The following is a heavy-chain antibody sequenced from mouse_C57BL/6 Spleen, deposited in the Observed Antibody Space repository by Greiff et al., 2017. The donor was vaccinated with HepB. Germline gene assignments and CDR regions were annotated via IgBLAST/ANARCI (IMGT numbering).Heavy chain of an antibody. D-gene: IGHD2-3*01. CDR2: IYPGDGDT. V-gene: IGHV1-80*01. Sequence: VQGVESGAELVKPGASVKISCKASGYAFSSYWMNWVKQRPGKGLEWIGQIYPGDGDTNYNGKFKGKATLTADKSSSTAYMQLSSLTSEDSAVYFCARAGYSAWFAYWGQGTLVTVSA. J-gene: IGHJ3*01. CDR1: GYAFSSYW. CDR3: ARAGYSAWFAY.